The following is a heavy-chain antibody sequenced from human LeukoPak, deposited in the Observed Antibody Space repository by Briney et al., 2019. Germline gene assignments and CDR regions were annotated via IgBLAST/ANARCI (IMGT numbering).Heavy chain of an antibody. J-gene: IGHJ4*02. V-gene: IGHV3-21*05. D-gene: IGHD2-2*01. Sequence: GGSLRLSCAASGFTFCLYAMIWVRQAPGKGLEWISYINDDSSDIHYAGSVRGRFTISRDDARKTPYLQLSSLRVEDTAVYYCARDTFQPGLIDSWGQGTLVTVSS. CDR1: GFTFCLYA. CDR2: INDDSSDI. CDR3: ARDTFQPGLIDS.